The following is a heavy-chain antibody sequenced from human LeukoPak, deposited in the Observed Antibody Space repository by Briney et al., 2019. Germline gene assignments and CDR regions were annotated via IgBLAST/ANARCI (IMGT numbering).Heavy chain of an antibody. Sequence: GRSLRLSCAASGFTFSSYGMHWVRQAPGKGLEWVAVISYDGSNKYYADSVKGRFTISRDNSKNTLYLRLNSLRAEDTAVYYCAKGSSTYSSTSYWHFDLWGRGTLVTVSS. V-gene: IGHV3-30*18. CDR2: ISYDGSNK. CDR1: GFTFSSYG. J-gene: IGHJ2*01. D-gene: IGHD6-13*01. CDR3: AKGSSTYSSTSYWHFDL.